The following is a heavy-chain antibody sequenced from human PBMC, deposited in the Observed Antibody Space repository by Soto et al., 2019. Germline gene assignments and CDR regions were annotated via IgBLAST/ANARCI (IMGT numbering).Heavy chain of an antibody. Sequence: EVQLVESGGGLVQPGRSLRLSCAASGFTFDDYAMHWVRQAPGKGLEWVSTISWNSGRIGYADSVKGQFTISRDNAKNSLYLQMNSLRAEDTALYCCANGYYYDSGYYFEYWGQGTLVTVSS. CDR1: GFTFDDYA. D-gene: IGHD3-22*01. V-gene: IGHV3-9*01. CDR3: ANGYYYDSGYYFEY. CDR2: ISWNSGRI. J-gene: IGHJ4*02.